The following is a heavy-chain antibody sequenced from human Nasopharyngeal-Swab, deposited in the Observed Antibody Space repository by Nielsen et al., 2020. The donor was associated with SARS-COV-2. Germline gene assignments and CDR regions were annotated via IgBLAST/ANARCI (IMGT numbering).Heavy chain of an antibody. Sequence: SETLSLTCTDSGGSVSSGGYYWSWIRQPPGKGLEWIGYIYYSGSTYYNPSLKSRVTISVDTSKNQFSLKLSSVTAADTAVYYCARTEVGANLFDYWGQGTLVTVSS. D-gene: IGHD1-26*01. CDR3: ARTEVGANLFDY. CDR1: GGSVSSGGYY. V-gene: IGHV4-61*08. J-gene: IGHJ4*02. CDR2: IYYSGST.